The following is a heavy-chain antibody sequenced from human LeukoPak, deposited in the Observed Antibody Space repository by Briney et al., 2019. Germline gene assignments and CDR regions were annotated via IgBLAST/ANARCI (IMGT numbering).Heavy chain of an antibody. Sequence: QPGGSLRLSCAASGFTFSTYAMHWVRQAPGKGLEWVAVISNDATKKYYADSVKGRSTISRDNSENTLYLQMNSLRAEDTAVYYCAKDMNTVTTTFDYWGQGTLVTVSS. V-gene: IGHV3-30*18. CDR2: ISNDATKK. CDR1: GFTFSTYA. CDR3: AKDMNTVTTTFDY. D-gene: IGHD4-17*01. J-gene: IGHJ4*02.